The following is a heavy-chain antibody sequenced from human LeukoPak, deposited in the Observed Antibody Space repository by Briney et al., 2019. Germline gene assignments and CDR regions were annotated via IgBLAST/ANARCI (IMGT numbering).Heavy chain of an antibody. J-gene: IGHJ4*02. CDR1: GFIISTYY. D-gene: IGHD2-2*01. CDR3: ARERYCTTATCYVGVPFDY. Sequence: GGSLRLSCAASGFIISTYYMTWVRQAPGKGLEWVAGIEQDGSENYYVDSVKGRFTVSRDNSKNSLYLQMNSLRADDTAVYFCARERYCTTATCYVGVPFDYWGQGTLVTVSS. V-gene: IGHV3-7*01. CDR2: IEQDGSEN.